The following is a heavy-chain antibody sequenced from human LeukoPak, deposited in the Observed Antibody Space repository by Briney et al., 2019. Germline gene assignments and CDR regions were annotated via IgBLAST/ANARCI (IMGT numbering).Heavy chain of an antibody. D-gene: IGHD2-2*02. CDR1: GFTFSSYS. V-gene: IGHV3-23*01. CDR3: ARLYDAFDI. CDR2: ISGSDNNT. Sequence: PGGSLRLSCAASGFTFSSYSMNWVRQAPGKGLEWISAISGSDNNTYYADSVKGRFTISRDNSKNTLYLQMNSLRAEDTAVYYCARLYDAFDIWGQGTMVTVSS. J-gene: IGHJ3*02.